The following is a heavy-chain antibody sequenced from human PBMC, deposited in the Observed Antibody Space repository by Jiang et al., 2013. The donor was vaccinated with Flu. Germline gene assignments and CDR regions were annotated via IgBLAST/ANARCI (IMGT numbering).Heavy chain of an antibody. D-gene: IGHD4-17*01. CDR3: ARRSRVGHGDYQNWFDP. V-gene: IGHV4-39*01. CDR2: IYYSGST. J-gene: IGHJ5*02. CDR1: GGSISSSSYY. Sequence: GPGLVKPSETLSLTCTVSGGSISSSSYYWGWIRQPPGKGLEWIGSIYYSGSTYYNPSLKSRVTISVDTSKNQFSLKLSSVTAADTAVYYCARRSRVGHGDYQNWFDPWGQGTLVTVSS.